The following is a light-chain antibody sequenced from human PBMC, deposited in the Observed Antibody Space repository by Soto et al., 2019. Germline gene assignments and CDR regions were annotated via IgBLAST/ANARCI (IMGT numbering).Light chain of an antibody. V-gene: IGKV2-30*01. J-gene: IGKJ1*01. CDR1: QSLVFSDGNAY. Sequence: DVVMTQSPLSLPVTLGQPASISCKSSQSLVFSDGNAYLNWFQQRPGQSPRRLIYRASNRDSGVPDRFSGSWSGTDFTLQINGVEAEDVGVYYCMQATYWPPTFGRGIRVEIK. CDR3: MQATYWPPT. CDR2: RAS.